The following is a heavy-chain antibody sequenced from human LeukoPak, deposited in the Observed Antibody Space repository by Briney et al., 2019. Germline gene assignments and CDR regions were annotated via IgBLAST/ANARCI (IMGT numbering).Heavy chain of an antibody. CDR2: NYHSGST. Sequence: PSETLSLTCAVSGGSISSSNWCTCVRQPPRKGLERMGENYHSGSTNYNPSLKSRVTISVDTSKNQFSLKLSSVTAADTAVYYCARVLAYGSWFDPWGQGSLATVPS. CDR1: GGSISSSNW. V-gene: IGHV4-4*02. D-gene: IGHD3-10*01. J-gene: IGHJ5*01. CDR3: ARVLAYGSWFDP.